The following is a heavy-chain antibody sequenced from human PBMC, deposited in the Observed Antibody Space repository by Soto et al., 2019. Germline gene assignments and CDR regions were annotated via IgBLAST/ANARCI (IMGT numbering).Heavy chain of an antibody. J-gene: IGHJ4*02. CDR2: IWYDGSNK. CDR3: ARESVAGSGANY. Sequence: QVQLVESGGGVVQPGRSLRLSCAASGFTFSSYGMHWVRQAPGKGLEWGAVIWYDGSNKYYADSVKGRFTISRDNSKNTLYLQMNSLRAEDTAVYYCARESVAGSGANYWGQGTLVTVSS. CDR1: GFTFSSYG. D-gene: IGHD6-19*01. V-gene: IGHV3-33*01.